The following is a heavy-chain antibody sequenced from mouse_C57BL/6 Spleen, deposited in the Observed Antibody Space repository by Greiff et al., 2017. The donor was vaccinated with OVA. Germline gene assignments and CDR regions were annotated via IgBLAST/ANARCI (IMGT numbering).Heavy chain of an antibody. Sequence: EVQLQQSGPVLVKPGASVKMSCKASGYTFTDYYMNWVKQSHGKSLEWIGVINPYNGGTSYNQKLKGKATLTVDKSSSTAYMELNSLTSEDSAVYYCARATAQAPTSWFAYWGQGTLVTVSA. CDR1: GYTFTDYY. D-gene: IGHD3-2*02. CDR3: ARATAQAPTSWFAY. CDR2: INPYNGGT. V-gene: IGHV1-19*01. J-gene: IGHJ3*01.